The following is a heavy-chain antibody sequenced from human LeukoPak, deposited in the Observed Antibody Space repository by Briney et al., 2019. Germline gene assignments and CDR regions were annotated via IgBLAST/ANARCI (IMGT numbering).Heavy chain of an antibody. D-gene: IGHD3-22*01. Sequence: SDTLSLTCALFCGSFSGYYWSWIRQPPGKGLEWIGEINHRGSTHYNPSLKSRVTISVDTSKNQFSLKLSSVTAANTAVYYCAREKTYYDRSGNSYGGFFEYWGQGTLVTVSS. CDR1: CGSFSGYY. CDR2: INHRGST. CDR3: AREKTYYDRSGNSYGGFFEY. J-gene: IGHJ4*02. V-gene: IGHV4-34*01.